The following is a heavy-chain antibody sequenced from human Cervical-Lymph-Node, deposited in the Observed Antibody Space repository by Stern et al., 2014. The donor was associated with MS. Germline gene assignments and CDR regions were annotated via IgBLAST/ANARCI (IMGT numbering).Heavy chain of an antibody. Sequence: EVQLVESGGGLVKPGGSLRLSCAASGFTFRSYTMNWVRQAPGMGLEWVSSSGSGSSHISYADSVKGRFTILRDDAKNSVYLQMNNLRADDAAIYYCARGEKSYAEAPGYWGQGTLVTVSS. V-gene: IGHV3-21*01. J-gene: IGHJ4*02. CDR3: ARGEKSYAEAPGY. D-gene: IGHD1-26*01. CDR2: SGSGSSHI. CDR1: GFTFRSYT.